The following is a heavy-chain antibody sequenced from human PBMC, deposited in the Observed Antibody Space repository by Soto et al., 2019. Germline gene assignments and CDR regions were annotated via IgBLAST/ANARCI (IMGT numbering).Heavy chain of an antibody. CDR1: GGTFSSHS. CDR3: SREVGYGDFSAALLD. Sequence: VQLMQSGAEVKQPGSSVKVSCKASGGTFSSHSINWVRQAPGQGLEWMGGIITLFGTANYAPNFQGRVTVTADQSTSNAYMELNSPRSDDTAVYFCSREVGYGDFSAALLDWGQGTLVTVSS. J-gene: IGHJ4*02. V-gene: IGHV1-69*01. CDR2: IITLFGTA. D-gene: IGHD4-17*01.